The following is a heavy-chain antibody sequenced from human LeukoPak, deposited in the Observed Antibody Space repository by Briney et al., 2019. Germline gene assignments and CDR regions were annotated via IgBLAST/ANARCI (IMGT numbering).Heavy chain of an antibody. D-gene: IGHD5-12*01. CDR1: GYTFTSYT. Sequence: ASVKVSCKASGYTFTSYTMHWVRQAPGQRLEWMGWINAGNGNTIYSPKFQGRVTITRDTSASTAYMELRSLRSDDTAVYYCARPIWDSGYDFGYWGQGTLVTVSS. J-gene: IGHJ4*02. CDR2: INAGNGNT. CDR3: ARPIWDSGYDFGY. V-gene: IGHV1-3*01.